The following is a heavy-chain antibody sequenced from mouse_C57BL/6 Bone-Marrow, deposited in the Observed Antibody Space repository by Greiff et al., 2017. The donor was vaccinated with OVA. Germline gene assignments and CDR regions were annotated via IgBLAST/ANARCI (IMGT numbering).Heavy chain of an antibody. CDR2: ISNGGGST. J-gene: IGHJ4*01. V-gene: IGHV5-12*01. Sequence: EVQGVESGGGLVQPGGSLKLSCAASGFTFSDFYMYWIRQTPEKRLEWVAYISNGGGSTYYPDTVKGRFTISRDNAKNTLDLQMSRLKSEDSAMYYCASLDAMDYWGQGTAVTVSS. CDR3: ASLDAMDY. CDR1: GFTFSDFY.